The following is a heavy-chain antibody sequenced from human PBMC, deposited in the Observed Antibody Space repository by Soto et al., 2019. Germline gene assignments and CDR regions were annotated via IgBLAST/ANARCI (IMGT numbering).Heavy chain of an antibody. Sequence: SETLSLTCSVSGGSISSRGYFWRWIRQPPGKGLEWIGYIYYSGSTYYNPSLKSRVTISVDTSKNQFSLKLSSVTAADTAVYYCARDHYVYDILTGYGYYYGMDVWGQGTTVTVSS. CDR1: GGSISSRGYF. D-gene: IGHD3-9*01. CDR2: IYYSGST. V-gene: IGHV4-30-4*08. CDR3: ARDHYVYDILTGYGYYYGMDV. J-gene: IGHJ6*02.